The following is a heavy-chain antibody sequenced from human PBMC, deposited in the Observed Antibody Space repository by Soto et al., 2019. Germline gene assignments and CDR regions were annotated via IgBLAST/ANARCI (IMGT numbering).Heavy chain of an antibody. CDR3: ARHLGPTGPNY. D-gene: IGHD1-26*01. CDR1: GDSISSGSSY. V-gene: IGHV4-39*01. J-gene: IGHJ4*02. Sequence: SETLSLTCTVSGDSISSGSSYWGWVRQPPGKGLEWIGSFYYSRDTHYNPSLKSRATISVDTSKNQFSLKLSSVTAADRAVYYCARHLGPTGPNYWGQGILVTV. CDR2: FYYSRDT.